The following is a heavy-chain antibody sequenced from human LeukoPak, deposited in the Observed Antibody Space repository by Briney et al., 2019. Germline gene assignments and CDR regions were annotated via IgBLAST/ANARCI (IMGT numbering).Heavy chain of an antibody. CDR1: GDSISSYY. CDR3: VRASCSGGGCPRGWYFDY. CDR2: IYYSGST. J-gene: IGHJ4*02. D-gene: IGHD2-15*01. Sequence: PSETLSLTCTVSGDSISSYYWSWIRQPPGKGLEWIGYIYYSGSTNYNPSLKGRVTISVDTSKKQFSLRLSSVTAADTAVYYCVRASCSGGGCPRGWYFDYWGQGTLVTVSS. V-gene: IGHV4-59*01.